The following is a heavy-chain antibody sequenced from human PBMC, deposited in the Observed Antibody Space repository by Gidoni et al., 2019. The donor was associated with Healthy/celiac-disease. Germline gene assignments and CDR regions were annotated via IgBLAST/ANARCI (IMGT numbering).Heavy chain of an antibody. J-gene: IGHJ4*02. CDR3: ARSGRGRLLDDY. Sequence: STYYNPSLKSRVTISVDTSKNQFSLKLSSVTAADTAVYYCARSGRGRLLDDYWGQGTLVTVSS. V-gene: IGHV4-31*02. CDR2: ST. D-gene: IGHD1-1*01.